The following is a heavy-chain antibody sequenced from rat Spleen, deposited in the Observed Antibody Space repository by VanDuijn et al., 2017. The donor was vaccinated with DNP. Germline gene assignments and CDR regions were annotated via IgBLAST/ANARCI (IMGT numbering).Heavy chain of an antibody. CDR1: GFTFSDHN. J-gene: IGHJ2*01. CDR2: ITNTGDGS. V-gene: IGHV5-20*01. Sequence: EVQLVESGGGLVQPGRSLILSCTASGFTFSDHNMAWVRQAPGKGLEWVASITNTGDGSYYSDSVKGRFSISRDNTKSTLYLQMNSLRSEDTATYYCTRDWALYWGQGVMVTVSS. CDR3: TRDWALY. D-gene: IGHD4-6*01.